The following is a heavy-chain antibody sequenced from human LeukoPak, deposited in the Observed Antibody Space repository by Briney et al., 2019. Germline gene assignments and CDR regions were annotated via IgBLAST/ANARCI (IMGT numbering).Heavy chain of an antibody. CDR1: GFTFSSYS. CDR2: ISSSSSYI. Sequence: GGSLRLSCAASGFTFSSYSMNWVRQAPGKGLEWVSSISSSSSYIYYADSVKGRFTISRDNAKNSLYLQMNSLGAEDTAVYYCARLVGYCSGGSCYYFFDYWGQGTLVTVSS. CDR3: ARLVGYCSGGSCYYFFDY. J-gene: IGHJ4*02. D-gene: IGHD2-15*01. V-gene: IGHV3-21*01.